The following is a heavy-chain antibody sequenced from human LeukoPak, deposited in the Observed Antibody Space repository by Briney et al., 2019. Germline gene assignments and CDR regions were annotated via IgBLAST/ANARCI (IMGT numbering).Heavy chain of an antibody. CDR2: INHSGST. D-gene: IGHD5-18*01. J-gene: IGHJ3*02. Sequence: GSLRLSCAASGFTFSSYGMHWIRQPPGKGLEWIGEINHSGSTNYNPSLKSRVTISVDTSKNQFSLKLSSVTAADTAVYYCARSVQLWFQGNAFDIWGQGTMVTVSS. CDR3: ARSVQLWFQGNAFDI. CDR1: GFTFSSYG. V-gene: IGHV4-34*01.